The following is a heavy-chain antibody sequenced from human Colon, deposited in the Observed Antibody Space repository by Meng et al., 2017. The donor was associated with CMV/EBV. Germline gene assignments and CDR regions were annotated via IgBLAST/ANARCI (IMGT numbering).Heavy chain of an antibody. CDR2: IDHTGST. V-gene: IGHV4-34*01. J-gene: IGHJ4*02. CDR1: GGSFSPYY. CDR3: ARGGGTPIRGVLPFDF. Sequence: QVQLQQGGPGLLKPSEPLSLSCALYGGSFSPYYWSWIRQSPGKGLEWIAEIDHTGSTNYNPSLKSRVTISIDTSNSHFSLNLTSATAADTAVYYCARGGGTPIRGVLPFDFWGQGTLVTVSS. D-gene: IGHD3-10*01.